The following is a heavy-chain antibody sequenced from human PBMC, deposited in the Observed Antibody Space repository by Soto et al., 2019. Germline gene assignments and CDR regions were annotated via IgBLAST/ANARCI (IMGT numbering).Heavy chain of an antibody. J-gene: IGHJ4*02. V-gene: IGHV3-23*01. CDR1: GFPFAPST. D-gene: IGHD2-21*02. CDR3: AKRDVPHSTSNAYFYDH. CDR2: ISVSVGST. Sequence: EVQLLQSGGGLVQPGGSLTLSCGVSGFPFAPSTMSWVRQAPGKGLEWVSTISVSVGSTYSADSVQGRFTVSSDISDNTLFLRMTSLTADDTAVYFCAKRDVPHSTSNAYFYDHWGRGGLVTFSS.